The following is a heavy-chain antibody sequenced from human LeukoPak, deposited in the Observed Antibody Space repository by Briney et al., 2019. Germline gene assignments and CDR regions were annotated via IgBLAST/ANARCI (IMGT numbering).Heavy chain of an antibody. V-gene: IGHV3-20*04. CDR3: ARSGNTVDY. Sequence: GGSLRLSCAAFGFTFDDYGMSWVRQAPRKGLEWVSGINWNGGSTGYADSVKGRFSISRDNAKNTLYLQMNSLRAEDTAVYYCARSGNTVDYWGQGTLVTVSS. J-gene: IGHJ4*02. D-gene: IGHD4-23*01. CDR1: GFTFDDYG. CDR2: INWNGGST.